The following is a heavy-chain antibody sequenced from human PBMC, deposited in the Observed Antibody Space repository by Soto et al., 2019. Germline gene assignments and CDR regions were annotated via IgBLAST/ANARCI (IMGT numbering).Heavy chain of an antibody. CDR1: GFTFGKYW. CDR3: AREEESVGSPPSGFHP. V-gene: IGHV3-7*03. Sequence: VGSLRISCVVSGFTFGKYWMDWLRQTPGKGLEWVANIKQDGSEKFYVDSVRGRFTISRDNAKNSVYLEMNRLRDEDTGVYYCAREEESVGSPPSGFHPWGQGVQVTVSS. CDR2: IKQDGSEK. J-gene: IGHJ5*02. D-gene: IGHD3-10*01.